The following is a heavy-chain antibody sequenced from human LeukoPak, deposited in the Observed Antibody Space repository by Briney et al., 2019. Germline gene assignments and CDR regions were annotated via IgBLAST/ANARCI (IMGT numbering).Heavy chain of an antibody. V-gene: IGHV3-7*01. J-gene: IGHJ4*02. CDR3: VRSSFAGYDY. CDR1: GFTFSSYW. D-gene: IGHD3-10*01. CDR2: IKGDDSER. Sequence: GGSLRLSCAASGFTFSSYWMTWVRQAPGKGLEWVAHIKGDDSERNCLDSVKSRFSIFRDNAKNSLSLQMNSLRAEDTAVYYCVRSSFAGYDYWGQGALVTVSS.